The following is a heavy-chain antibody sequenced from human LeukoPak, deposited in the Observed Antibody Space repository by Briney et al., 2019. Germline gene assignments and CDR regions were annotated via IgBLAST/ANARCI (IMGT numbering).Heavy chain of an antibody. V-gene: IGHV1-69*06. CDR2: IIPIFGTA. CDR3: ARDQFYVWGSYDY. J-gene: IGHJ4*02. Sequence: SVKVSCKASGGTFSSYAISWVRQAPGQGLEWMGGIIPIFGTANYAQKFQGRVTITADKSTSTAYMELSSLRSEDTAVYYCARDQFYVWGSYDYWGQGTLVTVSS. D-gene: IGHD3-16*01. CDR1: GGTFSSYA.